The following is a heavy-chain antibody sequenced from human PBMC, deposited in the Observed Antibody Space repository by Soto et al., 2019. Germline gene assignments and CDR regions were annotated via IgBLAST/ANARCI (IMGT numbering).Heavy chain of an antibody. J-gene: IGHJ3*02. CDR1: GFTFSSFA. Sequence: GGSLRLSCAASGFTFSSFAMSWVRQAPGKGLEWVSAISGSGRSTYYADSVKGRFTISRDNSKNTLYLQMNSLRAEDTAVYYCAKDNHYYDSSGYKSFDIWGQGTMVTVSS. CDR2: ISGSGRST. CDR3: AKDNHYYDSSGYKSFDI. D-gene: IGHD3-22*01. V-gene: IGHV3-23*01.